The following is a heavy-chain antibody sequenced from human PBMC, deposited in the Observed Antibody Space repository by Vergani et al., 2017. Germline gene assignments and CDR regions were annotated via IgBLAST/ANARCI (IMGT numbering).Heavy chain of an antibody. J-gene: IGHJ4*02. V-gene: IGHV3-30-3*01. CDR2: ISYDGSNK. CDR1: GFTFSSYA. CDR3: ARSSGYYSYYFDF. Sequence: QVQLVESGGGVIQPGRSLRLSCAASGFTFSSYAMHWVRQAPGKGLEWVAVISYDGSNKYYADSVKGRFTISRDNSKNTLYLQMNSLRAEDTALYYCARSSGYYSYYFDFWGQGTLVTVSS. D-gene: IGHD3-22*01.